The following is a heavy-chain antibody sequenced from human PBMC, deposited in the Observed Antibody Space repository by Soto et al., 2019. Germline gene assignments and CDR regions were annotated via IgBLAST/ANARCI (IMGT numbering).Heavy chain of an antibody. J-gene: IGHJ6*02. D-gene: IGHD2-8*02. CDR1: GYSFLSYW. CDR3: ARHRSPLGWKSNYWYYGMDV. CDR2: IDPSDSYT. V-gene: IGHV5-10-1*01. Sequence: GESLKISCQSSGYSFLSYWISWVCQMPGKDLEWMGTIDPSDSYTNYSPSFQGLVTISADKSISTAYLQWSSLKASDTATYYCARHRSPLGWKSNYWYYGMDVWGQGTTVTVSS.